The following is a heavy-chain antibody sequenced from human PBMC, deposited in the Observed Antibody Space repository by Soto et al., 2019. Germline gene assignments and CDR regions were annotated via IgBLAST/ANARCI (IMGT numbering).Heavy chain of an antibody. J-gene: IGHJ4*02. D-gene: IGHD5-18*01. CDR2: INPNSGGT. CDR1: GYTFTGYY. Sequence: ASVKVSCKASGYTFTGYYMHWVRQAPGQGLEWMGWINPNSGGTNYAQKFQGRVTMTRDTSISTAYMELSRLRSDDTAVYYCARDRGMGYSDYVDYWGQGTLVTVSS. CDR3: ARDRGMGYSDYVDY. V-gene: IGHV1-2*02.